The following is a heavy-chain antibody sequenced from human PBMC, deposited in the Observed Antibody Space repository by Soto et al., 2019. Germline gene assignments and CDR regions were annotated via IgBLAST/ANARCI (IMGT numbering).Heavy chain of an antibody. CDR3: ARDGGRHSGGIDY. D-gene: IGHD1-26*01. V-gene: IGHV1-69*13. CDR2: IIPIFGTA. Sequence: SVKVSCKASGGTFSSYSINWVRQAPGQGLEWMGEIIPIFGTANYAQKFQGRVTITADESTSAAYMELSSLRSEDTAVYYCARDGGRHSGGIDYWGQGTLVTVSS. CDR1: GGTFSSYS. J-gene: IGHJ4*02.